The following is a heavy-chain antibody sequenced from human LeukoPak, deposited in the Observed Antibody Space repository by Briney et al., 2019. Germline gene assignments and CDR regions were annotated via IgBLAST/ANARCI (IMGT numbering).Heavy chain of an antibody. Sequence: SETLSLTCTVSGGSISGNYWTWIRQPPGKGLEWIGYIYYSGSTSYNPSLKSRVSISIDTSKNQFSLKLNSVTAADAAVYYCARNRGSGYFYYFDYWGQGALVTV. D-gene: IGHD3-22*01. V-gene: IGHV4-59*01. J-gene: IGHJ4*02. CDR2: IYYSGST. CDR3: ARNRGSGYFYYFDY. CDR1: GGSISGNY.